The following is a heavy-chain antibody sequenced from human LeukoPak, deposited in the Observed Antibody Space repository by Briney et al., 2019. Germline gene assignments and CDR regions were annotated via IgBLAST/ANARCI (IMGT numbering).Heavy chain of an antibody. J-gene: IGHJ4*02. V-gene: IGHV3-30*18. CDR1: GFTFSSYG. Sequence: QPGGSLRLSCAASGFTFSSYGMHWVRQAPGKGLEWVAVISYDGSNKYYADSVKGRFTISRDNSKNTLYLQMNSLRAEDTAVYYCAKDGGYKNFLYYFDYWGQGTLVTVSS. CDR2: ISYDGSNK. CDR3: AKDGGYKNFLYYFDY. D-gene: IGHD5-24*01.